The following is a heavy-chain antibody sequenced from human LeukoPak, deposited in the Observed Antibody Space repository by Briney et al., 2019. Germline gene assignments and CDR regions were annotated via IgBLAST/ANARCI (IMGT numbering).Heavy chain of an antibody. CDR1: GVAISRGGYA. D-gene: IGHD4-17*01. CDR3: ARDLGYGEFDY. Sequence: PSETLSLTCAVSGVAISRGGYAWNWIRQPPGKGLEWIAYIYHSGTTYYNPSLKSRATISVDTSKNQFSLKLSSVTAADTAVYYCARDLGYGEFDYWGQGTLVTVSS. J-gene: IGHJ4*02. V-gene: IGHV4-30-2*05. CDR2: IYHSGTT.